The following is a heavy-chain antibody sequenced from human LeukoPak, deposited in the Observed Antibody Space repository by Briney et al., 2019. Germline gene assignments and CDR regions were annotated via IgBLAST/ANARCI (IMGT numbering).Heavy chain of an antibody. CDR1: GGTFSSYA. Sequence: SVKVSCKASGGTFSSYAISWVRQAPGQGLGWMGGIIPIFGTANYAQKFQGRVTITADESTSTAYMELSSLRSEDTAVYYCARVGSSSSNPFDYWGQGTLVTVSS. V-gene: IGHV1-69*13. D-gene: IGHD6-6*01. J-gene: IGHJ4*02. CDR2: IIPIFGTA. CDR3: ARVGSSSSNPFDY.